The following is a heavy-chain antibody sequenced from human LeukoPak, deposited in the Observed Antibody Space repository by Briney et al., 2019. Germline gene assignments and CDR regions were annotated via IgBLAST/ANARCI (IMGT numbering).Heavy chain of an antibody. J-gene: IGHJ4*02. Sequence: ASVKVSCKASGYTFTGYSIHWVRQAPGQGLEWMGWINANSGGTKYVQKFQGRVTMTRDTSMSTVYMELSRLRSDDTAVYYCARVGRAFTARSSFFDYWGQGTLVTVSS. V-gene: IGHV1-2*02. CDR1: GYTFTGYS. CDR3: ARVGRAFTARSSFFDY. D-gene: IGHD6-6*01. CDR2: INANSGGT.